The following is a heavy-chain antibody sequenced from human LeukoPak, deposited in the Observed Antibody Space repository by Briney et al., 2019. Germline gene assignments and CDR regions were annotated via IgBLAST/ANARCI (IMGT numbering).Heavy chain of an antibody. V-gene: IGHV4-59*01. Sequence: SETLSLTCTVSGGSISSYYWSWIRQPPGKGLEWIGNIYYSGSTNYNPSLKSRVTISVDTSKNQFSLKLSSVTAADTAVYYCARDRSGYYDSSGYYHVFDYWGQGTLVTVSS. CDR1: GGSISSYY. CDR3: ARDRSGYYDSSGYYHVFDY. CDR2: IYYSGST. J-gene: IGHJ4*02. D-gene: IGHD3-22*01.